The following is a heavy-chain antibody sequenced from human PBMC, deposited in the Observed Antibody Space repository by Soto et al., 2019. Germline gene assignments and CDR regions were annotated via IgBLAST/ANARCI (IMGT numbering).Heavy chain of an antibody. CDR3: ARTSSEQWLAPGHFDY. CDR1: GGSISSSSYY. Sequence: SETLSLTCTVSGGSISSSSYYWGWIRQPPGKGLEWIGSIYYSGSTYYNPSLKSRVTISVDTSKNQFSLKLSSVTAADTAVYYCARTSSEQWLAPGHFDYWGQGPLVT. V-gene: IGHV4-39*01. J-gene: IGHJ4*02. D-gene: IGHD6-19*01. CDR2: IYYSGST.